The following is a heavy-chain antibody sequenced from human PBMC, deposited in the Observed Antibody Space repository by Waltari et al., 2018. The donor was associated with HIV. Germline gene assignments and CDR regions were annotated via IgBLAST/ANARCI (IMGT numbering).Heavy chain of an antibody. J-gene: IGHJ4*02. CDR2: VYYSGST. V-gene: IGHV4-39*01. Sequence: QLQLQESGPGLVKPSETLSLTCTVSGGSIISNVYYWGWIRQPPGKGLEWIGSVYYSGSTYCTPSLKSRVTISVDTSKHQFYLRLRSVTAADTAVYYCAPRDYGDYQFDYWGRGTLVTVSS. CDR1: GGSIISNVYY. CDR3: APRDYGDYQFDY. D-gene: IGHD4-17*01.